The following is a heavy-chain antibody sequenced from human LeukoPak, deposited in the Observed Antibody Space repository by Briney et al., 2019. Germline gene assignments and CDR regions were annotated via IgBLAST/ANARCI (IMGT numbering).Heavy chain of an antibody. CDR2: ISGGVGST. D-gene: IGHD3-10*02. Sequence: GGSLTLSCAASGSTFSSYAMSWVRQAPGKGLEWVSVISGGVGSTSYADSVKGRFTISRDNSKNTLYLQMNSLRAEDTAVYYCAKGNTMYTAYYFDYWGQGTLVTVSS. CDR1: GSTFSSYA. J-gene: IGHJ4*02. CDR3: AKGNTMYTAYYFDY. V-gene: IGHV3-23*01.